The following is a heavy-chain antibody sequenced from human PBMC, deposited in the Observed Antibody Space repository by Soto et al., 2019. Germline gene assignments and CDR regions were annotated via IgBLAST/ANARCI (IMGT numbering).Heavy chain of an antibody. Sequence: ASVKVSCKASGYTFNNYDIHWVRQAPGHGLEWMGWMNPNSGNTGYAQNFRGRVTMTQNTAIGTAYMELSSPRSDDTATYYCTRAYGAETFDFWGQGTRVTVSS. CDR2: MNPNSGNT. J-gene: IGHJ5*01. CDR3: TRAYGAETFDF. V-gene: IGHV1-8*02. D-gene: IGHD3-10*01. CDR1: GYTFNNYD.